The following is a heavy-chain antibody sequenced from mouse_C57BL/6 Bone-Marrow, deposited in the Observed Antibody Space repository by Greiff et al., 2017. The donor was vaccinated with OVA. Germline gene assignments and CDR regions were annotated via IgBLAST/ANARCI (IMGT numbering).Heavy chain of an antibody. J-gene: IGHJ4*01. V-gene: IGHV1-20*01. Sequence: VQLQQSGPELVKPGDSVKISCKASGYSFTGYFMNWVMQSHGKSLEWIGRINPYNGDTFYNQKFKGKATLTVDKSSSTAHMELRSLTSEDSAVYYCARSDSSGYDYYAMDYWGQGTSVTVSS. D-gene: IGHD3-2*02. CDR2: INPYNGDT. CDR1: GYSFTGYF. CDR3: ARSDSSGYDYYAMDY.